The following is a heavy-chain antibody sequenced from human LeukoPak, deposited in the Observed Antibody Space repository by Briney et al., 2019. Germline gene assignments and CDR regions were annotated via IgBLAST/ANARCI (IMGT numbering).Heavy chain of an antibody. Sequence: SETLSLTCTVSGYSISSGYYWGWIRQPPGKGLEWIGSLYHSGSTYYNSSLKSRVTISVDTSKNQFSLKLSSVTAADTAVYYCARGETYYDFWSGYYTVIYFDYWGQGTLVTVSS. CDR2: LYHSGST. CDR3: ARGETYYDFWSGYYTVIYFDY. V-gene: IGHV4-38-2*02. CDR1: GYSISSGYY. D-gene: IGHD3-3*01. J-gene: IGHJ4*02.